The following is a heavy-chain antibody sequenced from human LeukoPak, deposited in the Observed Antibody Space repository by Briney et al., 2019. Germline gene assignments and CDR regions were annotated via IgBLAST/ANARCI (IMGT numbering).Heavy chain of an antibody. V-gene: IGHV3-23*01. Sequence: GGSLRLSCAGSGFAFSNYAMTWVRQAPGKGLEWVSVIGADVGGTTKYTDSVKGRFTISRDNSRGTLYLQMNSLRAEDTAVYYCAKGSVYDYVWGSHRTYYFDYWGQGTLVTVSS. D-gene: IGHD3-16*02. CDR2: IGADVGGTT. CDR1: GFAFSNYA. J-gene: IGHJ4*02. CDR3: AKGSVYDYVWGSHRTYYFDY.